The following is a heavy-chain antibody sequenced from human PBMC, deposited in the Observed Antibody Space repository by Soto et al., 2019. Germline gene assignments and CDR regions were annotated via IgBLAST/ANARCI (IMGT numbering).Heavy chain of an antibody. D-gene: IGHD3-10*01. CDR1: DFDFSSYG. CDR2: SSYDGRET. Sequence: GGSLRLSCAASDFDFSSYGIHWVRQAPGQGLEWVAASSYDGRETFYAASAKGRFTVSKEMSKNTAFLQMNALRHEDTAVYFCARDSGWPILNFDNWGQGTPVTVSS. CDR3: ARDSGWPILNFDN. J-gene: IGHJ4*02. V-gene: IGHV3-30*03.